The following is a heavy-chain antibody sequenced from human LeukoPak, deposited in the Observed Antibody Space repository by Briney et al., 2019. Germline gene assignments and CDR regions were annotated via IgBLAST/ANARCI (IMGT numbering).Heavy chain of an antibody. CDR1: GFTFSIYS. Sequence: GGSLRLSCVASGFTFSIYSMNWVRQAPGKGLEWVSSIGGSSSSLYYAESVKGRFTISRDNARNSLYLQMNSLRVEDTAVYYCAKEAGQDYGALDAFGVWGQGTMVTVSS. CDR3: AKEAGQDYGALDAFGV. V-gene: IGHV3-21*01. J-gene: IGHJ3*01. CDR2: IGGSSSSL. D-gene: IGHD4-17*01.